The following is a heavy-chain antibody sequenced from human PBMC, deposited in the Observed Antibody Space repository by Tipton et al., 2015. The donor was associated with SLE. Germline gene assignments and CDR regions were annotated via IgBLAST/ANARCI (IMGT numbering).Heavy chain of an antibody. CDR1: GGSFSGYY. D-gene: IGHD2-21*01. J-gene: IGHJ4*02. CDR3: ARDPSPYCGGDCYPRTPYYFDY. CDR2: INHSGST. V-gene: IGHV4-34*01. Sequence: GSLRLSCAVYGGSFSGYYWSWIRQPPGKGLEWIGEINHSGSTNYNPSLKSRVTISVDTSKNQFSLKLSSVTAADTAVYYCARDPSPYCGGDCYPRTPYYFDYWGQGTLVTVSS.